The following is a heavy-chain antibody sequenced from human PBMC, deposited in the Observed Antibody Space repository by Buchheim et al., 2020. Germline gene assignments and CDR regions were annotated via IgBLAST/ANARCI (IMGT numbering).Heavy chain of an antibody. CDR2: ISYDGSNK. Sequence: QVQLVESGGGVVQPGRSPRLSCAASGFTFSSYAMHWVRQAPGKGLEWVAVISYDGSNKYYADSVKGRFTISRDNSKNTLYLQMNSLRAEDTAVYYCARDRDDYGDPNPDYWGQGTL. J-gene: IGHJ4*02. CDR3: ARDRDDYGDPNPDY. V-gene: IGHV3-30-3*01. D-gene: IGHD4-17*01. CDR1: GFTFSSYA.